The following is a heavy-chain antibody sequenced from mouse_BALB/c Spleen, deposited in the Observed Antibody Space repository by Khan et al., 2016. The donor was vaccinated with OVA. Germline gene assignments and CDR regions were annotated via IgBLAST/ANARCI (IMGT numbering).Heavy chain of an antibody. J-gene: IGHJ2*01. D-gene: IGHD1-1*01. CDR2: IFPGGGYT. CDR1: GYTFTNYW. CDR3: ARTGASPATCDFFDY. Sequence: VQLVESGAELVRPGTSVKMSCKAAGYTFTNYWIGWVKQRPGHGLEWIGDIFPGGGYTNYDEKFKGMATLTTDTYSSTAYMQLRSLTSEDSAIDSCARTGASPATCDFFDYWGQGTTLTVSS. V-gene: IGHV1-63*02.